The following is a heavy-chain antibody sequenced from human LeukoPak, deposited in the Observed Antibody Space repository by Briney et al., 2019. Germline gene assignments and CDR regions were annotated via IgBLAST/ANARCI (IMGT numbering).Heavy chain of an antibody. D-gene: IGHD3-10*01. CDR1: GYTFTGYY. J-gene: IGHJ4*02. Sequence: GASVKVSCKASGYTFTGYYMHWVRQAPGQGLEWMGWINPNSGGTNYAQKFQGRVTMTRDTSISTAYMELSRLRSDDTAVYYCARVLTLPLRSNYYGSGSSPTAFDYWGQGTLVTVSS. CDR3: ARVLTLPLRSNYYGSGSSPTAFDY. CDR2: INPNSGGT. V-gene: IGHV1-2*02.